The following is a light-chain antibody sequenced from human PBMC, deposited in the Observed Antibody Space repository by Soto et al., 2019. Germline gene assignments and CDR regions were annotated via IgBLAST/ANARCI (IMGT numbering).Light chain of an antibody. Sequence: IVMPQTPATLSVSPGERATLSCRASQSVSSNLAWYQQKPGQAPRLLIYGASTRATGIPARFSGSGSGTDFTLTITRLEPEDFAVYYCQQYGSSRTFGQGTKVDIK. CDR1: QSVSSN. J-gene: IGKJ1*01. CDR2: GAS. CDR3: QQYGSSRT. V-gene: IGKV3-15*01.